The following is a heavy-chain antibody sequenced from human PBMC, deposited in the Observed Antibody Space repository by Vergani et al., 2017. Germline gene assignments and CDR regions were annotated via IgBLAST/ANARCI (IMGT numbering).Heavy chain of an antibody. CDR3: ATFRRITIFGVVISYYYGMDV. J-gene: IGHJ6*02. CDR1: GYTLTELS. V-gene: IGHV1-24*01. Sequence: QVQLVQSGAEVKKPGASVKVSCKVSGYTLTELSMHWVRQAPGKGLEWMGGFDPEDGETIYAQKFQGGVTMTEDTSTDTGYMELSSLRSEDTAVYYCATFRRITIFGVVISYYYGMDVWGQGTTVTVSS. CDR2: FDPEDGET. D-gene: IGHD3-3*01.